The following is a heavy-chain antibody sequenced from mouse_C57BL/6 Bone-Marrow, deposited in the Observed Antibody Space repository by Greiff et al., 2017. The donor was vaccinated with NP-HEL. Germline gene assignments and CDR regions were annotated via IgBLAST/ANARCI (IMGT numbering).Heavy chain of an antibody. CDR2: ISSGSSPI. Sequence: EVNLVESGGGLVKPGGSLKLSCAASGFTFSDYGMHWVRQAPEQGLEWVAYISSGSSPIYYADTVKGRFTISRDNAKNTLFLQMTSLRSEDTAMYYCARDGPLAYWGQGTLVTVSA. V-gene: IGHV5-17*01. CDR3: ARDGPLAY. CDR1: GFTFSDYG. J-gene: IGHJ3*01. D-gene: IGHD3-1*01.